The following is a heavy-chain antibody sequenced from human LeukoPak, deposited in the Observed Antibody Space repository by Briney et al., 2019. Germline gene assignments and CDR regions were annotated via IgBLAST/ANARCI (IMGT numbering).Heavy chain of an antibody. CDR2: IYYSGST. CDR3: ARVSSSGILDY. V-gene: IGHV4-59*01. Sequence: ASETLSLTCTVSGGSLINYYWSWIRQPPGKGLEWIGYIYYSGSTNYNPSLKSRVTISVDTSKNQSSVKLSYVTAADTAVYYCARVSSSGILDYWGQGTLVTVSS. J-gene: IGHJ4*02. CDR1: GGSLINYY. D-gene: IGHD3-22*01.